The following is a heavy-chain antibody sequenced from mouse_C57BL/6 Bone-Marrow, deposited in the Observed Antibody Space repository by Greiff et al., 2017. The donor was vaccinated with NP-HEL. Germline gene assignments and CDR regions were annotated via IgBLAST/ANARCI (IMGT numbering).Heavy chain of an antibody. D-gene: IGHD2-3*01. CDR1: GFTFSDAW. CDR2: IRNKANNHAT. CDR3: TRRKRMIYFDY. Sequence: EVKVVESGGGLVQPGGSMKLSCAASGFTFSDAWMDWVRQSPEKGLEWVAEIRNKANNHATYYAESVKGRFTISRDDSKSSVYLQMNSLRAEDTGIYYCTRRKRMIYFDYWGQGTTLTVSS. V-gene: IGHV6-6*01. J-gene: IGHJ2*01.